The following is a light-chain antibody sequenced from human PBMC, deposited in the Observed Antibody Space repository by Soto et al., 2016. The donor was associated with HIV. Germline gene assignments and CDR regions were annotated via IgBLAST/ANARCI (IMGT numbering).Light chain of an antibody. CDR3: QAWDISTVV. V-gene: IGLV3-1*01. CDR2: QDT. J-gene: IGLJ2*01. CDR1: KLGDKY. Sequence: SYELTQPPSVSVSPGQTAIITCSGDKLGDKYACWYQQKPGQSPVLVIYQDTKRPSGIPERFSGSNSGNTATLTISGTQAMDEADYYCQAWDISTVVFGGGTKLTVL.